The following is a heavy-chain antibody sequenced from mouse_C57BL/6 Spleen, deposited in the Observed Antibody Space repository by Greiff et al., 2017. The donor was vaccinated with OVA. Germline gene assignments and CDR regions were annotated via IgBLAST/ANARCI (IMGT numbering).Heavy chain of an antibody. CDR2: FNPNNGGT. Sequence: VQLQQSGPELVKPGASVKMSCKASGYTFTDYNMHWVKQSHGTSLEWIGYFNPNNGGTSYNQKFKGKATLTVNKSSSTAYMELRSLTSEDSAVYDGARAANWEDWYFDVWGTGTTVTVSS. J-gene: IGHJ1*03. CDR1: GYTFTDYN. CDR3: ARAANWEDWYFDV. D-gene: IGHD4-1*01. V-gene: IGHV1-22*01.